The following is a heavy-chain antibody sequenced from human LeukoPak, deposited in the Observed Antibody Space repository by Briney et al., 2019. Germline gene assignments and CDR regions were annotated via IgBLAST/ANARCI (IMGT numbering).Heavy chain of an antibody. CDR2: ISGSGGST. CDR3: AKGPAGYYGSGSYPRG. Sequence: GGSLRLSCAASGFTFSSYAMSWVRQAPGKGLEWVSAISGSGGSTYYADSVKGRFTISRDNSKNTLYLQMNSLRAGDTAVYYCAKGPAGYYGSGSYPRGWGQGTLVTVSS. D-gene: IGHD3-10*01. V-gene: IGHV3-23*01. CDR1: GFTFSSYA. J-gene: IGHJ4*02.